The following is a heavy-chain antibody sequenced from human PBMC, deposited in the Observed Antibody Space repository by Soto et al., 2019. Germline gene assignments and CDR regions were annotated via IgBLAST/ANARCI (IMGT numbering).Heavy chain of an antibody. CDR1: GGSISSYY. V-gene: IGHV4-59*01. J-gene: IGHJ4*02. Sequence: SETLSLTCTVSGGSISSYYWSWIRQPPGKGLEWIGYIYYSGSTNYNPPLKSRVTISVDTSKNQFSLKLSSVTAADTAVYYCARVGYYYDSSGYYGIWFDYWGQGTLVTVSS. CDR3: ARVGYYYDSSGYYGIWFDY. CDR2: IYYSGST. D-gene: IGHD3-22*01.